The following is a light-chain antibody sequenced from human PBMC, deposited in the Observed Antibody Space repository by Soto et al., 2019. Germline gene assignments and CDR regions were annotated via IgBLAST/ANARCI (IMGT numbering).Light chain of an antibody. V-gene: IGKV1-5*03. J-gene: IGKJ1*01. CDR2: KAS. CDR1: QSIRSW. Sequence: DIQMTQSPSTLSASVGDRVTITCRASQSIRSWLAWYQQKPGKAPKLLIYKASSLESGVPSRFSGSGSGTEFPLTISRLQADDFATYYCQEYNSYWTFGQGTKVEIK. CDR3: QEYNSYWT.